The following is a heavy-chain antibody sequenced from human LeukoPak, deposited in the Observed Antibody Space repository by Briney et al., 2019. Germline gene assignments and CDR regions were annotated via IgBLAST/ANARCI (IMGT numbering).Heavy chain of an antibody. CDR3: ARNIVVGDTDYFDY. D-gene: IGHD3-22*01. J-gene: IGHJ4*02. Sequence: PGGSLRLSCAASGFTVSSNYMSWVRPAPGEGLGWVSVLYSGGSTHYAGSVKGRFTMSRDNSKNTLYLQMNSLRGEDTAVYYCARNIVVGDTDYFDYWGQGTLVTVSS. V-gene: IGHV3-66*01. CDR1: GFTVSSNY. CDR2: LYSGGST.